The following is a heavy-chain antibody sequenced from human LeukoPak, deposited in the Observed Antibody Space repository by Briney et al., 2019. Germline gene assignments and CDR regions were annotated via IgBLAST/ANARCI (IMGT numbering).Heavy chain of an antibody. V-gene: IGHV3-23*01. CDR2: ISGSGGST. D-gene: IGHD2-21*02. Sequence: GGSLRLSCAASGFTFSSYAMSWVRQAPGKGLEWVSAISGSGGSTYYADSVKGRFTISRDKSKDTLYLQMNSLRAEDTAVYYCAKDWVVTATFDYWGQGTLVTVSS. CDR3: AKDWVVTATFDY. J-gene: IGHJ4*02. CDR1: GFTFSSYA.